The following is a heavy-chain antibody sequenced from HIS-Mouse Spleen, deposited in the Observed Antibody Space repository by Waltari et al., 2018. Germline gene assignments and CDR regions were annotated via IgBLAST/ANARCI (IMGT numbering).Heavy chain of an antibody. CDR3: ARRLAPDY. J-gene: IGHJ4*02. CDR2: IKQDGSEK. D-gene: IGHD4-17*01. CDR1: GFTFSGYW. V-gene: IGHV3-7*01. Sequence: EVQLVESGGGLVQPGGSLRLSCAASGFTFSGYWMSWFRQAPGKGLEWVANIKQDGSEKYYVDSVKGRFTISRDNAKNSLYLQMNSLRAEDTAVYYCARRLAPDYWGQGTLVTVSS.